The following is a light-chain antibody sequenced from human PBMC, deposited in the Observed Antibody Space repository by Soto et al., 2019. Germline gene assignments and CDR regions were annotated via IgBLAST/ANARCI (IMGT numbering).Light chain of an antibody. CDR1: NSNIGAGFD. CDR2: DNK. Sequence: QSVLTQPPSVSGAPGQRVTISCTGINSNIGAGFDVHWYQQLPGTAPKLLIYDNKNRPSGVPDRFSGSTSGNAASLTISALQADDEADYFCCSSAPESTYVFGTGTKLTVL. CDR3: CSSAPESTYV. J-gene: IGLJ1*01. V-gene: IGLV1-40*01.